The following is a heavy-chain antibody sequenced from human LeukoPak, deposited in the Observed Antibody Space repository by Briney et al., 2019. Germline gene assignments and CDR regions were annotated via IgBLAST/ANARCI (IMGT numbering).Heavy chain of an antibody. CDR2: IKQDGSEK. CDR1: GFTFSGYW. Sequence: GGSLRLSCAASGFTFSGYWMNWVRQAPGKGLEWVANIKQDGSEKYYVHSVKGRFTISRDNAKNSLYLQMNSLRAEDTAVYYCARGTAAPSGFDYWGQGTLVTVSS. D-gene: IGHD6-13*01. CDR3: ARGTAAPSGFDY. V-gene: IGHV3-7*02. J-gene: IGHJ4*02.